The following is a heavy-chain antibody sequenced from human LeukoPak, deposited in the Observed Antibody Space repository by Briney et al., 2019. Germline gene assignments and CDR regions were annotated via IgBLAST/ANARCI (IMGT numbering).Heavy chain of an antibody. Sequence: SVKVSCKASGGTFSSYTISWVRQAPGQGLEWMGRIIPVLGIANYAQKFQGRVTITADKSTSTAYMELSSLRSEDTAVYYCATRVDSSGYYLDYWVQGTLVTVSS. CDR2: IIPVLGIA. CDR3: ATRVDSSGYYLDY. D-gene: IGHD3-22*01. CDR1: GGTFSSYT. J-gene: IGHJ4*02. V-gene: IGHV1-69*02.